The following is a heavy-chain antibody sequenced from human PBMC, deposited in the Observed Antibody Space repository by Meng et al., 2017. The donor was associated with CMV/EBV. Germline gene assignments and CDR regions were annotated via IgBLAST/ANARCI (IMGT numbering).Heavy chain of an antibody. CDR3: ARYCSSTSCYRFDP. CDR1: GFTFSSYS. J-gene: IGHJ5*02. D-gene: IGHD2-2*02. CDR2: ISSSSSYI. Sequence: ESLKISCAASGFTFSSYSMNWVRQAPGKGLEWVSSISSSSSYIYYADSVKGRFTISRDNAKNSLYLQMNSLRAEDTAVYYCARYCSSTSCYRFDPWGQGTLVTVS. V-gene: IGHV3-21*01.